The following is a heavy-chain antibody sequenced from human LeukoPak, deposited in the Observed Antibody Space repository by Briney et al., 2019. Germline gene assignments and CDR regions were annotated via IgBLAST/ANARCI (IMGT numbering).Heavy chain of an antibody. D-gene: IGHD2-2*01. CDR1: GFTFSSYS. CDR2: IGSSTGTI. V-gene: IGHV3-48*01. CDR3: ARGKTCSSSSCYVDASDI. J-gene: IGHJ3*02. Sequence: PGGSLRLSCAASGFTFSSYSMNWVRQAPGKGLEWLSYIGSSTGTIYYADSVKGRFTVSRDNAKNSLYLQVNSLRAEDTAVYYCARGKTCSSSSCYVDASDIWGQGTMVTVSS.